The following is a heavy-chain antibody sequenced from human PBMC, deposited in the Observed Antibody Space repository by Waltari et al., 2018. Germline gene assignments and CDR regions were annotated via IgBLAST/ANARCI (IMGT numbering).Heavy chain of an antibody. CDR3: AREINWNDGGRFFDS. CDR2: INRDGSST. V-gene: IGHV3-74*01. J-gene: IGHJ4*02. D-gene: IGHD1-20*01. CDR1: GFTFSSYL. Sequence: EVQLVESGGGLVQPGESLRLSCTASGFTFSSYLMHWVRQAPGKGPVWVSGINRDGSSTNAEESVTGRFTISRDNAKNTLYLQRNSLRAEDTAVYYCAREINWNDGGRFFDSWGQGTLVTVSS.